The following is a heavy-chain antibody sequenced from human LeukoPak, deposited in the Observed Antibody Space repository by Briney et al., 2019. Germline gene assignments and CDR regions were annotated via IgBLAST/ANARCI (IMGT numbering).Heavy chain of an antibody. V-gene: IGHV4-34*01. CDR3: TRRRDGYIDPFDY. D-gene: IGHD5-24*01. CDR2: INHSGST. J-gene: IGHJ4*02. Sequence: SETLSLTCAVYGGSFSGYYWRWLRPPPGKGLEGVAEINHSGSTNYNPPLKRRATISVSTYRSQVSLKLGSVTAADTAVYDCTRRRDGYIDPFDYCGQGTLVTVSS. CDR1: GGSFSGYY.